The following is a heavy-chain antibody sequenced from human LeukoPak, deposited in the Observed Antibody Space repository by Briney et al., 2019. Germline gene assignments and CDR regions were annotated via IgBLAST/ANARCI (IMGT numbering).Heavy chain of an antibody. CDR2: IYYSGST. J-gene: IGHJ4*02. CDR1: GGSISNYY. Sequence: PSETLSLTGTVSGGSISNYYWSWIRQPPGKGLEWIGYIYYSGSTNYNPSLKSRVTISVDTSKNQFSLKLSSVTAADTAVYYCARGAVDTAMDYDYWGQGTLVTVSS. CDR3: ARGAVDTAMDYDY. D-gene: IGHD5-18*01. V-gene: IGHV4-59*08.